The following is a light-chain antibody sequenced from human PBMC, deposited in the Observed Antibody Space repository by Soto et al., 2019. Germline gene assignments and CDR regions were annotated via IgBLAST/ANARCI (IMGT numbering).Light chain of an antibody. CDR1: HSVNSN. CDR3: QKYNNWPRT. J-gene: IGKJ1*01. V-gene: IGKV3-15*01. CDR2: GAS. Sequence: EIVMTQSPATLSVSPGERATLSCRATHSVNSNLAWYQQRPGQAPRLLIYGASTRATGIPARFSGSGSGKEFTLTISSMQYEDFDVYYCQKYNNWPRTFGQGTKVEIK.